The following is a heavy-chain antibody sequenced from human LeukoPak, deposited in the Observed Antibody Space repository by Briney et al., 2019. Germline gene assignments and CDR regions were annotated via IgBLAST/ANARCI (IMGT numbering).Heavy chain of an antibody. CDR3: ARPLLGSSWYSAFDP. CDR2: INHSGST. J-gene: IGHJ5*02. V-gene: IGHV4-34*01. Sequence: PSETLSLTCAVYGGSFSGYYWSWIRQPPGKGLEWIGEINHSGSTNYNPSLKSRVTISVDTSKNQFSLKLSSVTAADTAVYYCARPLLGSSWYSAFDPWGQGTLVTVSS. D-gene: IGHD6-13*01. CDR1: GGSFSGYY.